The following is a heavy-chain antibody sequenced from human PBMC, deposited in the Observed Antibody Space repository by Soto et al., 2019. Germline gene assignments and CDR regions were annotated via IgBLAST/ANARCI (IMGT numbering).Heavy chain of an antibody. J-gene: IGHJ5*02. D-gene: IGHD3-22*01. CDR1: GGTFSSYA. CDR2: IIPIFGTA. V-gene: IGHV1-69*06. CDR3: ASSYPPITTSAWFDP. Sequence: SVKVSCKASGGTFSSYAISWVLQAPGQGLEWMGGIIPIFGTANYAQKFQGRVTITADKSTSTAYMELSSLRSEDTAVYYCASSYPPITTSAWFDPWGQGTLVTVSS.